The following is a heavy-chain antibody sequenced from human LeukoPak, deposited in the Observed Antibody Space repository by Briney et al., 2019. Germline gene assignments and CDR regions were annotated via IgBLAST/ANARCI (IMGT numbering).Heavy chain of an antibody. CDR1: GFTFSAYS. CDR3: ATPRTYYCSETSCYFDH. Sequence: GGSLRLSCAASGFTFSAYSIHGVRQAPGKGLEWVSSISSTSSFIFYADSVKGRFTISRDNADNSLYLQMNSLRAEDTAVYYCATPRTYYCSETSCYFDHWGQGTLVTVSS. D-gene: IGHD2-15*01. CDR2: ISSTSSFI. J-gene: IGHJ4*03. V-gene: IGHV3-21*01.